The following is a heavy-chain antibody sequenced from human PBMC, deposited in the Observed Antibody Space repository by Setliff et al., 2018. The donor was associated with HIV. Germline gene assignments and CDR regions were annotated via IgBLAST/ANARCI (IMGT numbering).Heavy chain of an antibody. D-gene: IGHD3-22*01. CDR2: VSYSGNT. V-gene: IGHV4-34*01. CDR1: GGSFSGYY. CDR3: ARGDYYDSSGYEGLDS. Sequence: SETLSLTCAVYGGSFSGYYWSWIRQSPGKGLEWIGEVSYSGNTNYNPSLKSRLNISVDKSKNQFSLKVSSVTAADTAVYYCARGDYYDSSGYEGLDSWGQGTLGTV. J-gene: IGHJ4*02.